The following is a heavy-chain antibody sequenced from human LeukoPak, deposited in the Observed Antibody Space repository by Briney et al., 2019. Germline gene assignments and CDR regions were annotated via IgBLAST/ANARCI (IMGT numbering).Heavy chain of an antibody. Sequence: ASVKVSCKASGYTFTSYAMHWVRQAPGQGLEWMGWINAGNGNTKYSQKFQGRVTITRDTSASTAYMELSSLRSEDTAVYYCARDAHMTTVTSGYYYGMDVWGKGTTVTVSS. CDR3: ARDAHMTTVTSGYYYGMDV. J-gene: IGHJ6*04. CDR2: INAGNGNT. CDR1: GYTFTSYA. V-gene: IGHV1-3*01. D-gene: IGHD4-17*01.